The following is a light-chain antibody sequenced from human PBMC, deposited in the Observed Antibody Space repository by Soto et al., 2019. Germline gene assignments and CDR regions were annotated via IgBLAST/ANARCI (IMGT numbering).Light chain of an antibody. CDR2: EVS. CDR3: SSYAGYNDGDV. V-gene: IGLV2-8*01. Sequence: QSALTQPPSASGSPGQSVTISCTGTSSDVGAYYYVSWYQQHPGKAPKLLIYEVSKRPSGVPDRFSGSKSGNTASLTVSGLQADDEADYYCSSYAGYNDGDVFGTGTKLTVL. J-gene: IGLJ1*01. CDR1: SSDVGAYYY.